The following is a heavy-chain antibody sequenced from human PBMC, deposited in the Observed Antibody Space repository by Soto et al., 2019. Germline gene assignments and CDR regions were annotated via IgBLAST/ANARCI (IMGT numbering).Heavy chain of an antibody. D-gene: IGHD6-13*01. CDR2: ISTSGSTI. CDR1: GFTFSRYE. V-gene: IGHV3-48*03. Sequence: LRLSCAASGFTFSRYEMNWVRQAPGKGLEWISYISTSGSTIYYADSVKGRFTISRDNAKNSLYLQMNSLRAEDTAVYYCARELAAAGSFDYWGQGTLVTVSS. CDR3: ARELAAAGSFDY. J-gene: IGHJ4*02.